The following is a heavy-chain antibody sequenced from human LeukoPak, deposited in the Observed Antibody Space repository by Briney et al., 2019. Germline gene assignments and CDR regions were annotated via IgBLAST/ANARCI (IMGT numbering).Heavy chain of an antibody. D-gene: IGHD6-6*01. V-gene: IGHV4-34*01. J-gene: IGHJ4*02. CDR1: GGSFSGYY. CDR2: INHSGST. CDR3: ARGTRHPSH. Sequence: SETLSLTCAVYGGSFSGYYWSWIRQPPGKGLEWIGEINHSGSTNYNPPLKSRVTISVDTSKNQFSLKLSSVTAADTAVYYCARGTRHPSHWGQGTLVTVSS.